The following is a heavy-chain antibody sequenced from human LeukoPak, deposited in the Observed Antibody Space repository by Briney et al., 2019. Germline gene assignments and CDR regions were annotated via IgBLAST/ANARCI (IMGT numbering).Heavy chain of an antibody. V-gene: IGHV3-11*04. Sequence: GGSLRLSCAASGFTFSDYYMSWIRRAPGKGLEWVSYISSSGSTIYYADSVKGRFTISRDNAKNSLYLQMNSLRAEDTAVYYCARGRVTMIVVVSPPVDWGQGTLVTVSS. CDR1: GFTFSDYY. J-gene: IGHJ4*02. CDR3: ARGRVTMIVVVSPPVD. D-gene: IGHD3-22*01. CDR2: ISSSGSTI.